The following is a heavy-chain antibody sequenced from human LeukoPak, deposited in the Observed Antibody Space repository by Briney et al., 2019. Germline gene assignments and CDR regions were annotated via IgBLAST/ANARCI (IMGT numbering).Heavy chain of an antibody. V-gene: IGHV4-59*01. CDR2: IYYSGST. J-gene: IGHJ4*02. CDR3: ARGAVAGIPVPFDY. D-gene: IGHD6-19*01. Sequence: PSETLSLTCTVSGGSISSYYWSWLRQPPGKGLEWIGYIYYSGSTNYNPSLKSRVTISVDTSKNQFSLKLSSVTAADTAVYYCARGAVAGIPVPFDYWGQGTLVTVSS. CDR1: GGSISSYY.